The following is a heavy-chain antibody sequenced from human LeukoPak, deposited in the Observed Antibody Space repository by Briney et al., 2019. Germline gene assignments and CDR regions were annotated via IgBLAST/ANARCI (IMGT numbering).Heavy chain of an antibody. Sequence: GGSLRLSCAASGFTFSCYEMNWVRQAPGKGLEWVSYISSSGSTIYYADSVKGRFTISRDNAKNSLYLQMNSLRAEDTAVYYCARGMKGSYEANPLDYWGQGTLVTVSS. CDR3: ARGMKGSYEANPLDY. V-gene: IGHV3-48*03. J-gene: IGHJ4*02. CDR1: GFTFSCYE. D-gene: IGHD3-16*01. CDR2: ISSSGSTI.